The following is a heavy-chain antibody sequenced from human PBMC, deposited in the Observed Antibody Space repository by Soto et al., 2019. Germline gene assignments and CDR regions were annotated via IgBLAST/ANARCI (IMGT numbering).Heavy chain of an antibody. CDR3: AREAARVGAKGYYYYYGMDV. J-gene: IGHJ6*02. D-gene: IGHD1-26*01. CDR1: GFTFSSYA. V-gene: IGHV3-23*01. Sequence: PGGSLRLSCAASGFTFSSYAMSWVRQAPGKGLDWVSGISGSAASTFYADSVKGRFTISRDNSKNTLYLQMNSLRAEDTAVYYCAREAARVGAKGYYYYYGMDVWGQGTTVTVSS. CDR2: ISGSAAST.